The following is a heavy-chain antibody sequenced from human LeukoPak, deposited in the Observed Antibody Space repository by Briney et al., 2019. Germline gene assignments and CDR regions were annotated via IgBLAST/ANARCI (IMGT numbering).Heavy chain of an antibody. D-gene: IGHD4-11*01. CDR2: INRSGST. CDR1: GGSFSDFY. V-gene: IGHV4-34*01. J-gene: IGHJ6*03. CDR3: ARAVTTLTTTYFYYYHMDV. Sequence: PSETLSLTCAVYGGSFSDFYWTWVRQPPGEGLEWIGEINRSGSTNSNPSLKSRVTMSVDTSKNQFSLHLSSVTAADTAEYYCARAVTTLTTTYFYYYHMDVWGQGATVTVSS.